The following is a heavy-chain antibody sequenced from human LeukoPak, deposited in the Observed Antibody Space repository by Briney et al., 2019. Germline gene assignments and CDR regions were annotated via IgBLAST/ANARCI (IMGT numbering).Heavy chain of an antibody. D-gene: IGHD4-11*01. CDR1: GFTFSSYE. Sequence: PGGSLRLSCAASGFTFSSYEMNWVRQAPGKGLEWVSYISSSGSTIYYADSVKGRFTISRDNAKNSLYLQMNSLRAEVTAVYYCARADDYLSYFDYWGQGTLVTVSS. CDR2: ISSSGSTI. J-gene: IGHJ4*02. CDR3: ARADDYLSYFDY. V-gene: IGHV3-48*03.